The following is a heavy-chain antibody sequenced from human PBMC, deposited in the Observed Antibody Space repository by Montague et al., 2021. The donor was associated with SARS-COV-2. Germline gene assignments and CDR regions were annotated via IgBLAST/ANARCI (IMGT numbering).Heavy chain of an antibody. V-gene: IGHV4-39*07. J-gene: IGHJ6*02. CDR3: ARDPSRQPLLYPIGDYYYGMDV. Sequence: SETLSLTCTVSGGSISSSSYYWGWIRQAPGKGLEWIGSIYYSGSTYYNPSLKSRVPISVDTSKNQFSLKLSSVTAADTAVYYCARDPSRQPLLYPIGDYYYGMDVWGQGTTVTVSS. CDR2: IYYSGST. CDR1: GGSISSSSYY. D-gene: IGHD2-2*02.